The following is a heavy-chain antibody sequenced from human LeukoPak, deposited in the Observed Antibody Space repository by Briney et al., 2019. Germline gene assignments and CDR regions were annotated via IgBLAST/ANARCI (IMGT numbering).Heavy chain of an antibody. CDR3: AGGRHNWFDP. Sequence: ASVKVSCKASGDIFSRYGFSWVRQAPGQGLEWMGWINPNSGGTNYAQKFQGRVTMTRDTSISTAYMELSRLRSDDTAVYYCAGGRHNWFDPWGQGTLVTVSS. CDR2: INPNSGGT. J-gene: IGHJ5*02. V-gene: IGHV1-2*02. CDR1: GDIFSRYG.